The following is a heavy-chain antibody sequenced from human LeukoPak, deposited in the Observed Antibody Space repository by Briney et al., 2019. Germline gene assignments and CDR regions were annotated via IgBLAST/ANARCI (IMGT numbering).Heavy chain of an antibody. J-gene: IGHJ4*02. V-gene: IGHV3-48*03. Sequence: QTGGSLRLSCAASGFIFSSYEMNWVRQAPGKGLEWLSHISISGTTIYYADSVKGRFTISRDNAKNSLYLHMTSLRAEDTALYYCARGAYSSSWEADFDYWGQGTLVTVSS. CDR2: ISISGTTI. CDR3: ARGAYSSSWEADFDY. CDR1: GFIFSSYE. D-gene: IGHD6-13*01.